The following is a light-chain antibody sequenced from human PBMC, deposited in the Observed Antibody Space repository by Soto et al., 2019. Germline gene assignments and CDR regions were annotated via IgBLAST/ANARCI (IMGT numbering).Light chain of an antibody. CDR3: QQRSNWPPIT. J-gene: IGKJ1*01. CDR2: DAS. V-gene: IGKV3-11*01. CDR1: QSVSTY. Sequence: ETVLTQSPATLSLSPGESATLSCRASQSVSTYLAWYQQKPGQAPRLLIYDASNRVTGIPARFRGSGSGTDFTLTISSLEPDDFAVYYCQQRSNWPPITFGQGTKVDIK.